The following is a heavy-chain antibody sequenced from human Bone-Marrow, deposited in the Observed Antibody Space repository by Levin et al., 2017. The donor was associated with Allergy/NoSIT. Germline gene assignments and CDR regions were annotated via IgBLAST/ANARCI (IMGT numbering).Heavy chain of an antibody. CDR3: VKDIGADHYYYIMDV. CDR2: ISYSSGSI. CDR1: GFTFADYA. V-gene: IGHV3-9*01. Sequence: GGSLRLSCAASGFTFADYAMHWVRQAPGKGLEWVSGISYSSGSIGYADSVKGRFTISRDNAKNSLFLQMNSLRPEDTALYYCVKDIGADHYYYIMDVWGQGTTVTVSS. J-gene: IGHJ6*02.